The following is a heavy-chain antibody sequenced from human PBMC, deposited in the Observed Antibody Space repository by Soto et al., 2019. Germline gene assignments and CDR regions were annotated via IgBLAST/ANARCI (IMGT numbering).Heavy chain of an antibody. CDR2: IYPGDSDT. J-gene: IGHJ4*03. Sequence: PGESLKISCKGSGYSFTSYWIGWVRQMPGKGLELMGIIYPGDSDTRYSPSFQGQVTISADKSISTAYLQMNSLRAEDTAVYYCVRDRPGPQHYFDYWGQGTTVTVSS. D-gene: IGHD6-6*01. CDR3: VRDRPGPQHYFDY. CDR1: GYSFTSYW. V-gene: IGHV5-51*01.